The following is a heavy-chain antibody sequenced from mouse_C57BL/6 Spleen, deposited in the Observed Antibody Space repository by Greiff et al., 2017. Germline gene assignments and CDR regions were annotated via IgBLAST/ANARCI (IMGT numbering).Heavy chain of an antibody. V-gene: IGHV5-4*01. Sequence: EVKLVESGGGLVKPGGSLKLSCAASGFTFSSYAMSWVRQTPEKRLEWVATISDGGSYTYYPDNVKGRFTISRDNAKNNLYLQMSHLKSEDTAMYYCARDPELGGDYWGQGTTLTVSS. CDR2: ISDGGSYT. CDR1: GFTFSSYA. J-gene: IGHJ2*01. CDR3: ARDPELGGDY. D-gene: IGHD4-1*01.